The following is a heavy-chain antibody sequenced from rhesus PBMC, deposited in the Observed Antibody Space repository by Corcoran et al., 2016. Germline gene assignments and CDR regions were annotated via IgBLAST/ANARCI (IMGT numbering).Heavy chain of an antibody. V-gene: IGHV4-169*01. CDR1: GGSISSSY. CDR2: IYGSGSST. J-gene: IGHJ4*01. Sequence: QLQLQESGPGLVKPSETLSVTCAVSGGSISSSYWSWIRQAPGKGLVWIGYIYGSGSSTNSNPAIKSRVTLSVDTSKNQLSLKLSSVTAADTAVYYCATSGVVTEPNYWGQGVLVTVSS. CDR3: ATSGVVTEPNY. D-gene: IGHD3-16*01.